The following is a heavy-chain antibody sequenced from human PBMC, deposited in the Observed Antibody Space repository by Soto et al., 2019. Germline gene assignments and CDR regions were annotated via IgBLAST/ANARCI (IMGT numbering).Heavy chain of an antibody. Sequence: XTLSLPCTVSGGSLSSSSYYWGWIRQPPGKGLEWIGSIYYSGSTYYNPSLKSRVTISVDTSKNQFSLKLSSVTSAETAVYYCAMPDDPVAGTWNAFDIWGQGTMATVSS. CDR3: AMPDDPVAGTWNAFDI. D-gene: IGHD6-19*01. CDR2: IYYSGST. V-gene: IGHV4-39*01. CDR1: GGSLSSSSYY. J-gene: IGHJ3*02.